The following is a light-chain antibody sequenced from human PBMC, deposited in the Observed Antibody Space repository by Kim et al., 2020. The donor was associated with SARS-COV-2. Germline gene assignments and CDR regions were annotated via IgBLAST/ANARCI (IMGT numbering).Light chain of an antibody. V-gene: IGLV6-57*01. J-gene: IGLJ3*02. CDR1: SGSIASNY. Sequence: KTVTISCTRSSGSIASNYVQWYQQHPGSSPTTVIYEHNQRPSGVPDRFSGSIDSSSNSASLTISGLKTEDEADYYCQSYDSSNPWVFGGGTKLTVL. CDR2: EHN. CDR3: QSYDSSNPWV.